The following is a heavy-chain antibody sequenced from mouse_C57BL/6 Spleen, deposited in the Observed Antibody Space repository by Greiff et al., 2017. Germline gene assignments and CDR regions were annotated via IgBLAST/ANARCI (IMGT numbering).Heavy chain of an antibody. CDR3: ARRGDSAWFAY. CDR1: GYTFTDYY. Sequence: VQLQQSGPELVKPGASVKISCKASGYTFTDYYMNWVKQSHGKSLEWIGDINPNNGGTSYNQKFKGKATLTVDKSSSTAYMELRSLTSEDSAVYYCARRGDSAWFAYWGQGTLVTVPA. J-gene: IGHJ3*01. CDR2: INPNNGGT. V-gene: IGHV1-26*01.